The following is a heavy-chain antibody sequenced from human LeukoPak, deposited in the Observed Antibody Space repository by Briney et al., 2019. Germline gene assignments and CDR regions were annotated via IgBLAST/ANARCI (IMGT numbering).Heavy chain of an antibody. V-gene: IGHV5-51*01. CDR2: IYPGDSDT. D-gene: IGHD2-2*01. Sequence: GESLKISCKGSGYSFTSYWIGWVRQMPGKGLEWMGIIYPGDSDTRYSPSFQGQVTISADKSIGTAYLQWSSLKASDTAMYYCARHYCSSTSCYPPSPWGQGTLVTVSS. CDR3: ARHYCSSTSCYPPSP. J-gene: IGHJ5*02. CDR1: GYSFTSYW.